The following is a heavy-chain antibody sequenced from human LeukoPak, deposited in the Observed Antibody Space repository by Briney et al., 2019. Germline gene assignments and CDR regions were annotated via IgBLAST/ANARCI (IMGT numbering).Heavy chain of an antibody. CDR2: INHNGVSR. V-gene: IGHV3-74*01. CDR3: ARVPGYVGYFYGMDV. J-gene: IGHJ6*02. D-gene: IGHD2-15*01. Sequence: PGGSLRLSCAASGFTFSSELMHWVRQAPGEGLAGVSRINHNGVSRAYADFVKGRFTISRDDARGTVYLQMDSLSADDTAVYYCARVPGYVGYFYGMDVWGQGTTVTVSS. CDR1: GFTFSSEL.